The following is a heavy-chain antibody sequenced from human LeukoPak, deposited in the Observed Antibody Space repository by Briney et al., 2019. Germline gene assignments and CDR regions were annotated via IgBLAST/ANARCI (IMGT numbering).Heavy chain of an antibody. CDR3: ARGHQSSDAFDI. D-gene: IGHD2-2*01. Sequence: PGGSLRLSCAASGFTFSSYAMHWVRQAPGKGLEWVAVISYDGSNKYYADSVKGRFTISRDNSKNTLYLQMNSLRAEDTAVCYCARGHQSSDAFDIWGQGTMVTVSS. CDR1: GFTFSSYA. J-gene: IGHJ3*02. V-gene: IGHV3-30-3*01. CDR2: ISYDGSNK.